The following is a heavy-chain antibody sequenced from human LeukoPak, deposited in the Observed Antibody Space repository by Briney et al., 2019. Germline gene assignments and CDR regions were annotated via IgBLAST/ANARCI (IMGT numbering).Heavy chain of an antibody. CDR3: AQYYNILTAYYGMDV. D-gene: IGHD3-9*01. V-gene: IGHV3-11*03. J-gene: IGHJ6*02. Sequence: GGSLRLSCAASGFTFSDYYVYWIRQAPGKGLEWVSYISSTSSYTNYADSVKGRFTISRDNAKNSLYLQMNSLRAEDTAVYYCAQYYNILTAYYGMDVWGQGTTVTVSS. CDR2: ISSTSSYT. CDR1: GFTFSDYY.